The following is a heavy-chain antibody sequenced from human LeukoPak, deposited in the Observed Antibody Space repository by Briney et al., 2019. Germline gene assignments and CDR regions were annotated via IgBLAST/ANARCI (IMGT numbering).Heavy chain of an antibody. D-gene: IGHD3-10*01. Sequence: ASVKVSCKASGYTFTSYDINWVRQATGQGLEWMGWMNPNSGNTGYAQKLQGRVTMTTDTSTSTAYMELRSLRSDDTAVYYCAREYYYGSGSQTDYWGQGTLVTVSS. CDR2: MNPNSGNT. J-gene: IGHJ4*02. V-gene: IGHV1-8*01. CDR3: AREYYYGSGSQTDY. CDR1: GYTFTSYD.